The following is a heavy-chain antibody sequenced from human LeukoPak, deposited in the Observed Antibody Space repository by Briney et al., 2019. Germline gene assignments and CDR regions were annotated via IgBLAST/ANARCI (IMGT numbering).Heavy chain of an antibody. J-gene: IGHJ6*02. CDR2: INPNSGGT. CDR1: GYTFTGYY. Sequence: GASVKVSCKASGYTFTGYYMHWVRQAPGQGLEWMGWINPNSGGTNYAQKFQGWVTMTRDTSISTAYMELSRLRSDDTAVYYCAVTMSYYYGMDVWGQGTTVTVSS. CDR3: AVTMSYYYGMDV. V-gene: IGHV1-2*04. D-gene: IGHD3-22*01.